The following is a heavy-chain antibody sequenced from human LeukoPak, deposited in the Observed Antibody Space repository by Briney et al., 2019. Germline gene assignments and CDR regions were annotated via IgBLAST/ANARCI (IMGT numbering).Heavy chain of an antibody. CDR1: GFTFSSYS. J-gene: IGHJ4*02. V-gene: IGHV3-48*01. D-gene: IGHD1-26*01. CDR2: ISSSSSII. Sequence: GGSLRLSCAASGFTFSSYSMNWVRQAPGKGLEWVSYISSSSSIIYYADSVKGRFTISRDNAKNSLYLQMNSLRAEDTAVYYCARAYVGANYLSDYWGQGTLVTVSS. CDR3: ARAYVGANYLSDY.